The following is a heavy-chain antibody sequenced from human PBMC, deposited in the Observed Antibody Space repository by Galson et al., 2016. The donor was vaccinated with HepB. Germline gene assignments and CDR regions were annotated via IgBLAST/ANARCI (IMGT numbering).Heavy chain of an antibody. Sequence: SLRLSCAASGFTLSSYGIHWVRQAPGKGLEWVAVIWYDGVNTYYADSVKGRFTISRDNSKNTVYLQMNSLRAEDTAVYYCARQAFTNWNPFHYWGQGTLVNVSS. CDR3: ARQAFTNWNPFHY. V-gene: IGHV3-33*01. CDR1: GFTLSSYG. D-gene: IGHD1-1*01. J-gene: IGHJ4*02. CDR2: IWYDGVNT.